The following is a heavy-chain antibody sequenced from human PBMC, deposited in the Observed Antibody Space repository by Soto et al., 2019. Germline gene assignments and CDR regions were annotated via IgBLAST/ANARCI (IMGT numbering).Heavy chain of an antibody. D-gene: IGHD2-21*01. CDR3: AKHSRESASCCGED. CDR2: ISGSGDNT. J-gene: IGHJ4*02. V-gene: IGHV3-23*01. Sequence: EVQLLESGGGLVQPGGSLRLSCAASGFSFSTYAMSWVRQAPGKGLEWVSFISGSGDNTYCADSVKGRFTISRDNSENTLYLQMNSLRVEDTAAYYCAKHSRESASCCGEDWGQGTLFTVSS. CDR1: GFSFSTYA.